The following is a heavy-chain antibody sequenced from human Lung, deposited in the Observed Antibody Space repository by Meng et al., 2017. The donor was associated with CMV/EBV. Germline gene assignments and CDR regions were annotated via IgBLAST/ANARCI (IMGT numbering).Heavy chain of an antibody. J-gene: IGHJ4*02. D-gene: IGHD1-26*01. CDR1: GFAFSSYG. V-gene: IGHV3-30*02. Sequence: GGSXRLXCAASGFAFSSYGMHWVRQAPGKGLEWVVFIRFDGSEKYYADSVKGRFTISRDNSKNTVYLQMESLRAEDAAVYYCAKEGKSVYSGSSYASWGQGPLVTVSS. CDR3: AKEGKSVYSGSSYAS. CDR2: IRFDGSEK.